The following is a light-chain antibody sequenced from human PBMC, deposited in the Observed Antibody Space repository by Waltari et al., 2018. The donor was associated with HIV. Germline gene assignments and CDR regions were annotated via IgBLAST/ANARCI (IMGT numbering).Light chain of an antibody. Sequence: QSALTQPASVSGSPGQSITISCTGTSDDVGNYDFVSWYQQHPGKAPKLIIYGVTHRPSGVSTRFSGSKSGNTASLTISGLQADDEADYHCCSYTGRDTFVFGGGTKVTVL. V-gene: IGLV2-23*02. CDR3: CSYTGRDTFV. J-gene: IGLJ1*01. CDR1: SDDVGNYDF. CDR2: GVT.